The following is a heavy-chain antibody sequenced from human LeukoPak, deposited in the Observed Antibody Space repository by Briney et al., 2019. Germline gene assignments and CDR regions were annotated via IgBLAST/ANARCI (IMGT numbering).Heavy chain of an antibody. J-gene: IGHJ3*01. V-gene: IGHV4-34*01. Sequence: SETLSLTCAVYGGSFSGYYWSWIRQPPGKGLEWIGEINHSGSTNYNPSLKSRVTISVDTSKNHFSLKLNSVTAADTAVYYCAKPSNYYGSATDAFDFWGQGTMVTVSS. CDR2: INHSGST. CDR3: AKPSNYYGSATDAFDF. CDR1: GGSFSGYY. D-gene: IGHD3-10*01.